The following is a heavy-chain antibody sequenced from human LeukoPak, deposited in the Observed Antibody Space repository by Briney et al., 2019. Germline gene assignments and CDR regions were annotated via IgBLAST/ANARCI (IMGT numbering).Heavy chain of an antibody. Sequence: PSETLSLTCTVSGGSISSYYWSWIRQPPGKGLEWIGYIYYSGSTNYNPSLKSRVTISVDTSKNQFSLKLSSVTAADTAAYYCARPNGGGSDAFDIWGQGTMVTVSS. CDR2: IYYSGST. CDR1: GGSISSYY. D-gene: IGHD7-27*01. V-gene: IGHV4-59*01. CDR3: ARPNGGGSDAFDI. J-gene: IGHJ3*02.